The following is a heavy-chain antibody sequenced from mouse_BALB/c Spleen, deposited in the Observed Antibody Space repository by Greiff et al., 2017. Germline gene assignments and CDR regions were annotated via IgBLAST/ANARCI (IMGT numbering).Heavy chain of an antibody. CDR3: ARVGKGFAY. Sequence: VKLMESGAELATPGASVKMSCKASGYTFTSYWMHWVKQRPGQGLEWIGYINPSTGYTEYNQKFKDKATLTADKSASTAYMQLSSLTSEDSAVYYCARVGKGFAYWGQGTLVTVSA. CDR2: INPSTGYT. CDR1: GYTFTSYW. V-gene: IGHV1-4*01. J-gene: IGHJ3*01.